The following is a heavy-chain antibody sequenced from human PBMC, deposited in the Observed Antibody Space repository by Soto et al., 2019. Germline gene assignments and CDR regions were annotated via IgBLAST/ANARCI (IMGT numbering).Heavy chain of an antibody. Sequence: EVQLLESGGGLVQPGGSLRLSCAASGFTFSSYAMSWVRQAPGKGLEWVSAISGSGGSTYYADSVKGRFTISRDNSKNTMHLQMSSLRAEDTAVYYCAKAVDCSGGSCYTYSYYYYMDVWGKGTTVTVSS. CDR3: AKAVDCSGGSCYTYSYYYYMDV. CDR2: ISGSGGST. CDR1: GFTFSSYA. J-gene: IGHJ6*03. V-gene: IGHV3-23*01. D-gene: IGHD2-15*01.